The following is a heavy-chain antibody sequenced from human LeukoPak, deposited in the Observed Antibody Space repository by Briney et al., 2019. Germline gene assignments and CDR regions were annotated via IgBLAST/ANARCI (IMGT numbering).Heavy chain of an antibody. CDR2: ISSSGSTI. V-gene: IGHV3-11*01. CDR1: GFTFSDYY. J-gene: IGHJ6*03. CDR3: ARDLRIQLWFHYMDV. D-gene: IGHD5-18*01. Sequence: GSLILPCAASGFTFSDYYMSWIRPAPGKGLEWVSYISSSGSTIYYADSVKGRFTISRDNAKNSLYLQMNGLRAEDTAVYYCARDLRIQLWFHYMDVWGKGTTVTVSS.